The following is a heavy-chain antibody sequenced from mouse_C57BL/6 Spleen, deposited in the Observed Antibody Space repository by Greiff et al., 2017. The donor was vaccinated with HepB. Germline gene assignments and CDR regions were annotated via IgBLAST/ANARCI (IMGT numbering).Heavy chain of an antibody. V-gene: IGHV1-72*01. D-gene: IGHD2-10*01. CDR2: IDPNSGGT. CDR3: AREGAYYGNPFAY. Sequence: QVQLQQPGAELVKPGASVKLSCKASGYTFTSYWMHWVKQRPGRGLEWIGRIDPNSGGTKYNEKFKSKATLTVDKPSSTAYMQLSSLTSEDSAVYYCAREGAYYGNPFAYWGQGTLVTVSA. J-gene: IGHJ3*01. CDR1: GYTFTSYW.